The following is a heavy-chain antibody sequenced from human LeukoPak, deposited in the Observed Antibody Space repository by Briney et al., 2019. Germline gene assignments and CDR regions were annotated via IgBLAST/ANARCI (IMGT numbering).Heavy chain of an antibody. J-gene: IGHJ4*02. D-gene: IGHD5-12*01. CDR2: IYNSGST. Sequence: PSETPSLTCTVSGGSISSYYWSWIRQPPGKGLEWIGNIYNSGSTNYNPSLKSRVTISVDSSKKQFSLKLISVTAADTAVYYCARQGGYASPFDYWGQGTLVTVSS. CDR1: GGSISSYY. V-gene: IGHV4-59*08. CDR3: ARQGGYASPFDY.